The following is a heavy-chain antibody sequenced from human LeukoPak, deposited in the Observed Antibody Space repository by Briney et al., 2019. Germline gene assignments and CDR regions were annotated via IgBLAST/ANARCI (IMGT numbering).Heavy chain of an antibody. CDR2: IFHSGRT. V-gene: IGHV4-39*01. Sequence: SETLSLTCTVSGGSIRDNNYYWGWIRQPPGKGLEWIGGIFHSGRTFYNPSLRSRVSMSVDTSKKQIALTVSSVTAADTAVYYCAGLLSYDILTDNYYKYYMDVWGKGATVTVSS. D-gene: IGHD3-9*01. J-gene: IGHJ6*03. CDR3: AGLLSYDILTDNYYKYYMDV. CDR1: GGSIRDNNYY.